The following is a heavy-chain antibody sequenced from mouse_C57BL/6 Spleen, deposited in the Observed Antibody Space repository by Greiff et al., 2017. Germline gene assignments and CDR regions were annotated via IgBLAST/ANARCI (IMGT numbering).Heavy chain of an antibody. D-gene: IGHD3-2*02. CDR2: INYDGSST. J-gene: IGHJ4*01. V-gene: IGHV5-16*01. CDR1: GFTFSDYY. CDR3: ARVGRLRYAMDY. Sequence: EVQVVESEGGLVQPGSSMKLSCTASGFTFSDYYMAWVRQVPEKGLEWVANINYDGSSTYYLDSLKSRFIISRDNAKNILYLQRSSLKSEDTATYYCARVGRLRYAMDYWGQGTSVTVSS.